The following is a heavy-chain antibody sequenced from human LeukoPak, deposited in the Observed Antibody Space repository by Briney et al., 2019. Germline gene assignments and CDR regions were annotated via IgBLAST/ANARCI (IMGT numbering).Heavy chain of an antibody. J-gene: IGHJ4*02. CDR2: ISAYNGNT. D-gene: IGHD2-21*02. CDR3: ATSLVVTADDY. Sequence: ASVKVSCKASGYTFTGYYLHWVRQAPGQGLEWMGWISAYNGNTNYAQKLQGRVTMTTDTSTGTAYMELRSLRSDDTAVYYCATSLVVTADDYWGQGTLVTVSS. V-gene: IGHV1-18*04. CDR1: GYTFTGYY.